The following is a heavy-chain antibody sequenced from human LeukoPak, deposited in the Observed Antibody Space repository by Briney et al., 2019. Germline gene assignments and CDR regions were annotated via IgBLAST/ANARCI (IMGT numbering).Heavy chain of an antibody. CDR3: ARDSGYSSSWPTFAFDI. D-gene: IGHD6-13*01. J-gene: IGHJ3*02. CDR1: GGSISSSSYY. Sequence: SETLSLTCTVSGGSISSSSYYWGWIRQPPGKGLEWIGSIYYSGSTYYNPSLKSRVTISVDTSKNQFSLKLSSVTAADTAVYYCARDSGYSSSWPTFAFDIWGQGTMVTVSS. CDR2: IYYSGST. V-gene: IGHV4-39*07.